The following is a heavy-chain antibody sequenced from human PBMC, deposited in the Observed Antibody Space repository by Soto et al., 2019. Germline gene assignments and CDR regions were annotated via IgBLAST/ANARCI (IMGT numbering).Heavy chain of an antibody. CDR1: GFTFSSYW. CDR3: ARGGTASPRPQRSDY. Sequence: PGGSLRLSCAASGFTFSSYWMHWVRQAPGKGLVWVSRINSDGSSTSYADSVKGRFTISRDNAKNTLYLQMNSLRAEDTAVYYCARGGTASPRPQRSDYWGQGTLVTVSS. V-gene: IGHV3-74*01. CDR2: INSDGSST. D-gene: IGHD1-1*01. J-gene: IGHJ4*02.